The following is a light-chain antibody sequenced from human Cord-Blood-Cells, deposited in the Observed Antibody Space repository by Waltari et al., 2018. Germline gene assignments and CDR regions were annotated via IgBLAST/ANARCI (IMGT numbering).Light chain of an antibody. CDR1: QSISNY. V-gene: IGKV1-39*01. Sequence: DIQMNQSPSSLSASVGDRVNITCRESQSISNYLNWYQQKPGNAPKLLIYAASSLQSRVPSRFSGSGSGTDFTLTISSLQPEDFATYYCQQSYSTPLTFGGGTKVEIK. CDR2: AAS. J-gene: IGKJ4*01. CDR3: QQSYSTPLT.